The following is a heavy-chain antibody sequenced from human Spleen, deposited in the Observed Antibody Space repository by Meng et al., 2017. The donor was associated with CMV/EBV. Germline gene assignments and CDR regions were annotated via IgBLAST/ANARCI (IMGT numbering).Heavy chain of an antibody. D-gene: IGHD5-18*01. CDR1: GGTFSSYA. V-gene: IGHV1-69*05. CDR3: ASQLYHYYGMDV. Sequence: CKASGGTFSSYAISWVRQAPGQGLEWMGGIIPIFGTANYAQKFQGRVTITTDESTSTAYMELSSLRSEDTAVYYCASQLYHYYGMDVWGQGTTVTVSS. CDR2: IIPIFGTA. J-gene: IGHJ6*02.